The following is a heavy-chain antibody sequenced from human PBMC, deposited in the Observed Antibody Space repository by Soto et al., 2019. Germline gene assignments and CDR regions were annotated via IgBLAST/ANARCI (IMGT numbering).Heavy chain of an antibody. CDR2: ISGSGGST. CDR1: GFTFSSYA. J-gene: IGHJ3*02. Sequence: EVQLLESGGGLVQPGGSLRLSCAASGFTFSSYAMSWVRQAPGKGLEWVSAISGSGGSTYYADSVKGRFTISRDNSKNKLYLQMNSLRAEDTAVYYCTSDSVVVRSQTLYDAFDIWGQGTMVTVSS. CDR3: TSDSVVVRSQTLYDAFDI. V-gene: IGHV3-23*01. D-gene: IGHD2-2*01.